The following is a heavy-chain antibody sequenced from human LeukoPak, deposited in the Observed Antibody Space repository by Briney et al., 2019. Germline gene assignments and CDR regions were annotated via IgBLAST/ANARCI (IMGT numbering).Heavy chain of an antibody. CDR2: FDPEDGEA. V-gene: IGHV1-24*01. CDR1: GYTLTELS. CDR3: ATQHIAAAGYYYYMDV. Sequence: ASVKVSCKVSGYTLTELSMHWVRQAPGKGLEWMGGFDPEDGEAIYAQKFQGRVNMTEDTSTDTAYMELSSLRSEDTAVYYCATQHIAAAGYYYYMDVWGKGTTVTVSS. D-gene: IGHD6-13*01. J-gene: IGHJ6*03.